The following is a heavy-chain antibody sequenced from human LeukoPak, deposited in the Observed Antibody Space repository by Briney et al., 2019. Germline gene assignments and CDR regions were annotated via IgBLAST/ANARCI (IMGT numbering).Heavy chain of an antibody. V-gene: IGHV4-39*01. J-gene: IGHJ6*02. Sequence: PSETLSLTCTVSGGSISSSSYYWGWIRQPPGKGLEWIGRIYYSGSTYYNPSLKRRVTISVDTSNNQFSLKLRSVTAADTAVYYCAGLWGVMGYYYGMDVWGQGTTVTVSS. CDR3: AGLWGVMGYYYGMDV. CDR1: GGSISSSSYY. CDR2: IYYSGST. D-gene: IGHD3-16*01.